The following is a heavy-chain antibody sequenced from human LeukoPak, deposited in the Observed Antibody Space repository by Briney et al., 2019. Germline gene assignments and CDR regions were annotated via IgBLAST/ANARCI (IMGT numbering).Heavy chain of an antibody. J-gene: IGHJ4*02. Sequence: GGSLRLSCAASGFTVSSNYMSWVRQAPGKGLEWVSVIYSGGSTYYADSVKGRFTISRDNSENTLYLQMNSLRAEDAAVYYCARGYCSSTSCYEPYYFDYWGQGTLVTVSS. CDR1: GFTVSSNY. CDR2: IYSGGST. CDR3: ARGYCSSTSCYEPYYFDY. D-gene: IGHD2-2*01. V-gene: IGHV3-53*01.